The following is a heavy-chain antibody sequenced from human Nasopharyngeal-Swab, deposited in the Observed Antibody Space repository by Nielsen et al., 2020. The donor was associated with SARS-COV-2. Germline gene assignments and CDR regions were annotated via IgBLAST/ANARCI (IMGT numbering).Heavy chain of an antibody. V-gene: IGHV4-59*08. CDR1: GGSISSYY. CDR2: IYYSGST. CDR3: ARQGGSSGRSGVAFDI. D-gene: IGHD6-19*01. Sequence: SETLSLTCTVSGGSISSYYWSWTRQPPGKGLEWIGYIYYSGSTKYNPSLKSRVTISVDTSKNQFSLKLSSVTAADTAVYYCARQGGSSGRSGVAFDIWGQGTMVTVSS. J-gene: IGHJ3*02.